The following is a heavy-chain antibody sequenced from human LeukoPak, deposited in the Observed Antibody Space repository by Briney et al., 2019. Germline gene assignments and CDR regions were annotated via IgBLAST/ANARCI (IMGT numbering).Heavy chain of an antibody. CDR1: GGSISSYY. D-gene: IGHD3-22*01. J-gene: IGHJ4*02. CDR2: IYTSGST. CDR3: ARDRYYYDSSGLYPPFDY. Sequence: SETLSPTCTVSGGSISSYYWSWIRQPAGKGLEWIGRIYTSGSTNYNPSLKSRVTMSVDTSKNQFSLKLSSVTAADTAVYYCARDRYYYDSSGLYPPFDYWGQGTLVTVSS. V-gene: IGHV4-4*07.